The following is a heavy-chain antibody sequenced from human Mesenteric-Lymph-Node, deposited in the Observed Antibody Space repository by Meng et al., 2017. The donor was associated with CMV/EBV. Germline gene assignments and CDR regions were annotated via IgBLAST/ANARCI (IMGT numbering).Heavy chain of an antibody. CDR2: MNPNSGNT. Sequence: ASVKVSCKASGYTFTTYDINWVRQAIGQGLEWMGWMNPNSGNTGYAQKLQGRVTITRNTSISTAYMELGSLRSEDTAVYYCARAPRGVATIYYYGMDVWGQGTTVTVSS. CDR1: GYTFTTYD. CDR3: ARAPRGVATIYYYGMDV. V-gene: IGHV1-8*03. D-gene: IGHD5-24*01. J-gene: IGHJ6*02.